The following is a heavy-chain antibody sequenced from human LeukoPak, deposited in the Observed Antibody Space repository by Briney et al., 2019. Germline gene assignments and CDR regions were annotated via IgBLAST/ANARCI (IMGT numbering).Heavy chain of an antibody. CDR2: IYDDGAAT. Sequence: QPGPSLRLSCASSGFTFNAHWLHPARQPPGEGPVWLSRIYDDGAATSYAYSVKGRFTISRDNAKNTLYLKMNSLRAEDTVVFYCARGRRTGYYTDYWGQGTLVTVSS. CDR3: ARGRRTGYYTDY. V-gene: IGHV3-74*01. D-gene: IGHD3/OR15-3a*01. CDR1: GFTFNAHW. J-gene: IGHJ4*02.